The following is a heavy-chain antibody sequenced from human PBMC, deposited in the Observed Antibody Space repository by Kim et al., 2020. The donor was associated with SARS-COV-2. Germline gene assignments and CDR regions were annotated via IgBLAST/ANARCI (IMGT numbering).Heavy chain of an antibody. CDR2: IYYSGST. CDR1: GGSISSSSYY. D-gene: IGHD3-3*01. CDR3: ARLGDTLDYYYGMDV. Sequence: SETLSLTCIVSGGSISSSSYYWGWIRQPPGKGLEWIGSIYYSGSTYYNPSLKSRVTISVYTSKNQFSLKLSSVTAADTAVYYCARLGDTLDYYYGMDVWGRGTTVTVSS. V-gene: IGHV4-39*01. J-gene: IGHJ6*02.